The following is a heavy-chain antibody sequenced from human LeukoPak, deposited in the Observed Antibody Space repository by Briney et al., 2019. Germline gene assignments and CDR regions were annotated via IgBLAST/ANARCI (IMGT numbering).Heavy chain of an antibody. CDR2: ISYDGSNK. CDR3: AKGRSVLRFLVFGY. J-gene: IGHJ4*02. D-gene: IGHD3-3*01. Sequence: QPGGSLRLSCAASGFTFSSYGMHWVRQAPGKGLEWVAVISYDGSNKNYADSVKGRFTISRDNSKNTLYLQMNSLRAEDTAVYYCAKGRSVLRFLVFGYWGQGTLVTVSS. CDR1: GFTFSSYG. V-gene: IGHV3-33*05.